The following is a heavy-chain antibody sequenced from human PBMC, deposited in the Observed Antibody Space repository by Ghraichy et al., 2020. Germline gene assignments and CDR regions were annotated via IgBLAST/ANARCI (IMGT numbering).Heavy chain of an antibody. CDR3: AKDRTAYSSSWCSDY. V-gene: IGHV3-23*01. CDR1: GSPFSSYA. CDR2: FSGSGDTT. J-gene: IGHJ4*02. D-gene: IGHD6-13*01. Sequence: GGSLRLSCAVSGSPFSSYAMSWLRQAPGKGLEWVSVFSGSGDTTYYAGLVKGRYTISRDNAKKTRYRQKKSLRAEDTGVYYCAKDRTAYSSSWCSDYWGQETLVSVSS.